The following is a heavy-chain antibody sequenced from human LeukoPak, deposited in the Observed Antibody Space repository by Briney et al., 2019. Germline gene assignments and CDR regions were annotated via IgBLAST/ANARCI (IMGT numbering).Heavy chain of an antibody. CDR1: GYTFTSYY. V-gene: IGHV1-46*01. CDR2: INPSGGST. J-gene: IGHJ3*02. D-gene: IGHD3-22*01. Sequence: ASVKVSCKASGYTFTSYYMHWVRQAPGQGLEWMGIINPSGGSTSYAQKFQGRVTMTRDMSTSTVYTELSSLRSEDTAVYYCARDSYDSSGYDAFDIWGQGTMVTVSS. CDR3: ARDSYDSSGYDAFDI.